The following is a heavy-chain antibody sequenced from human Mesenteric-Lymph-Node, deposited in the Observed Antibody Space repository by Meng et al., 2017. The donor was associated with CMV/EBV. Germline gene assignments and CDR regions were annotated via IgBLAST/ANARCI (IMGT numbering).Heavy chain of an antibody. CDR3: ARVSCSSTSCYAQDWYFDL. J-gene: IGHJ2*01. CDR2: IYYSGST. V-gene: IGHV4-39*07. Sequence: ISSSSYDWGWIRQPPGKGLEWSGSIYYSGSTYYNPSLKSRVTISVDTSKNQFSLKLSSVTAADTAVYYCARVSCSSTSCYAQDWYFDLWGRGTLVTVSS. CDR1: ISSSSYD. D-gene: IGHD2-2*01.